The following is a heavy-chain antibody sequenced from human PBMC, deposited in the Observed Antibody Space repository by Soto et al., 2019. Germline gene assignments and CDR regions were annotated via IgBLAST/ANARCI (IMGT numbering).Heavy chain of an antibody. J-gene: IGHJ4*01. V-gene: IGHV3-53*01. CDR2: LYSGGTT. CDR1: GFTVSRNF. Sequence: EVQLVESGGGLIQPGGSLRLSCAVSGFTVSRNFMSWIRQAPGKRLQWVSILYSGGTTYYTDSVKGRFTISGDNSKNTVYLQMNSLRVEDTATYYCARVVLVGATPDYFDHWGQGTLVSVSS. D-gene: IGHD1-26*01. CDR3: ARVVLVGATPDYFDH.